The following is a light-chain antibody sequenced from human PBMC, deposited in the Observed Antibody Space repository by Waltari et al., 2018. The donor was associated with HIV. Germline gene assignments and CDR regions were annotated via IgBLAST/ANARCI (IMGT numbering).Light chain of an antibody. CDR1: SSTTAAGYD. Sequence: QSVLTQPPSVSGAPGQRVTISCTGSSSTTAAGYDVHWYQQLPGTAPKLLINGNINRPSGVSDRFSDFKSGTSASLAITGLQTEDEADYYCQSYDVSLSGSIFGGGTKLTVL. V-gene: IGLV1-40*01. CDR3: QSYDVSLSGSI. J-gene: IGLJ2*01. CDR2: GNI.